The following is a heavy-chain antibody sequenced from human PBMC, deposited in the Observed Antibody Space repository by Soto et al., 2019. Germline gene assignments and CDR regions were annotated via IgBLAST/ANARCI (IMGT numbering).Heavy chain of an antibody. J-gene: IGHJ4*02. D-gene: IGHD3-22*01. CDR1: GGSISPYF. CDR2: IYASGST. V-gene: IGHV4-4*07. Sequence: SETLSLTCIVSGGSISPYFWSWVRQPAGKGLEWIGRIYASGSTNYNPSLKSRVTMSVDTSKNQFSLKLSSVTAADTAVYYCARDVVYSSDYYYRDYWGQGTLVTVSS. CDR3: ARDVVYSSDYYYRDY.